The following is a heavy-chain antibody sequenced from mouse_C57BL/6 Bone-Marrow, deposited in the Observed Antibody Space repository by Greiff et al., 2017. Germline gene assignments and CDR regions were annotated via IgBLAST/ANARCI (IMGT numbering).Heavy chain of an antibody. V-gene: IGHV1-81*01. CDR3: APLVLRSYCDY. CDR1: GYTFTSSG. Sequence: VQLQQSGAELARPGASVKLSCTASGYTFTSSGISWVKQRTGQGLEWIGELYPRSGTTYYNEKFKGKAPLTADKSSSTAYMELRSLTSEDSAVYVCAPLVLRSYCDYWGQGTTLTVSS. J-gene: IGHJ2*01. D-gene: IGHD1-1*01. CDR2: LYPRSGTT.